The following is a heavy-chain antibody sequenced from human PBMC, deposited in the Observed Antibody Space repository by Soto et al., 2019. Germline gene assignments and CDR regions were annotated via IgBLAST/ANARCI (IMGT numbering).Heavy chain of an antibody. CDR3: ARHRVEAARRYFQH. Sequence: SETLSLTCTVSGGSISSSSYYWGWIRQPPGKGLEWIGSIYYSGSTYYNPSLKSRVTISVDTSKNQFSLNLSSVTAADTAVYYCARHRVEAARRYFQHWGQGTLVTVSS. V-gene: IGHV4-39*01. CDR2: IYYSGST. D-gene: IGHD6-6*01. J-gene: IGHJ1*01. CDR1: GGSISSSSYY.